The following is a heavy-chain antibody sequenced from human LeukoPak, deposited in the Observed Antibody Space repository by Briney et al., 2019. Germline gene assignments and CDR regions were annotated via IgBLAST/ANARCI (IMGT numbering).Heavy chain of an antibody. J-gene: IGHJ4*02. CDR1: GFTFSSFT. CDR3: ASGGSSAFYFEY. V-gene: IGHV3-30*02. D-gene: IGHD6-19*01. Sequence: PGGSLRLSCAASGFTFSSFTMNWVRQAPGKGLEWVAFIRYDGSNKYYADSVKGRFTISRDNSKNTLYLQMNNLRGEDTAVYYCASGGSSAFYFEYWGQGTLVTVSS. CDR2: IRYDGSNK.